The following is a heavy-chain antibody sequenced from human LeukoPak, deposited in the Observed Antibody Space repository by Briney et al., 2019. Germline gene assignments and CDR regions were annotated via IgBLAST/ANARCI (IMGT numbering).Heavy chain of an antibody. CDR2: INPNSGGT. V-gene: IGHV1-2*02. Sequence: ASVKVSCKASGYTFTGYYMHWVRQAPGQGLEWMGWINPNSGGTNYARKFQGRVTMTRDTSISTAYMELSRLRSDDTAVYYCARDWAYDPSNWFDPWGQGTLVTVSS. CDR3: ARDWAYDPSNWFDP. CDR1: GYTFTGYY. J-gene: IGHJ5*02. D-gene: IGHD3-22*01.